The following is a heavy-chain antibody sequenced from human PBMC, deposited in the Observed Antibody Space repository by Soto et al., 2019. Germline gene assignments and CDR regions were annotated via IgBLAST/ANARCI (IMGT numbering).Heavy chain of an antibody. CDR1: GYTFSNYD. V-gene: IGHV1-8*01. Sequence: ASVKVSCKASGYTFSNYDINCVRQATGQGLEWMGWLNPNTDKTGSAQKFQGRVTMTRNTSISTAYLELSGLRSDDTAVYYCARGIKGLPPSAFDIWGQGTRVTV. CDR3: ARGIKGLPPSAFDI. J-gene: IGHJ3*02. D-gene: IGHD5-12*01. CDR2: LNPNTDKT.